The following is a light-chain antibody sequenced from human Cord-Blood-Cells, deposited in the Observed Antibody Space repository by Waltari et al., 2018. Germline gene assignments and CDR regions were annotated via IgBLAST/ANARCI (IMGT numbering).Light chain of an antibody. CDR3: NSRDSSSNHYV. V-gene: IGLV3-19*01. CDR2: GKN. Sequence: SSELTQDPAVSVALGQTVRITCQGDSLRSYYASWYQQKPGQAHVLVIYGKNNRPSGIPDRFSGSSSGNTASLTITGAQAEDEADYSCNSRDSSSNHYVFGTGTKVTVL. CDR1: SLRSYY. J-gene: IGLJ1*01.